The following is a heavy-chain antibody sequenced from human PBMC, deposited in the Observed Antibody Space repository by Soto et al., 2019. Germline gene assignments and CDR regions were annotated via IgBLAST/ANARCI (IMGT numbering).Heavy chain of an antibody. CDR2: INAGNGNT. Sequence: ASVKVSCKASGYTFTSYAMPWVRQAPGQRLEWMGWINAGNGNTKYSQKFQGRVTITRDTSASTAYMELSSLRSEDKAVYYCARQDCSSTSCYRGDFDYWGQGTLVTVSS. V-gene: IGHV1-3*01. J-gene: IGHJ4*02. D-gene: IGHD2-2*02. CDR3: ARQDCSSTSCYRGDFDY. CDR1: GYTFTSYA.